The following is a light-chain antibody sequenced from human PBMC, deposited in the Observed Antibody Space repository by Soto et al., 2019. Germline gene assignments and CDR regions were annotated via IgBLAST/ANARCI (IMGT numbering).Light chain of an antibody. J-gene: IGKJ1*01. V-gene: IGKV3-20*01. CDR3: QQSRGSPLT. Sequence: EIVLTQSPGTLYLSPGERATLSCKASQSLSSSQLAWYQQKPGQAPRLLIYGASSRATGIPDRISGSGSGTDFTLTISRLEAEDFAVYYCQQSRGSPLTFGQGTKVDI. CDR1: QSLSSSQ. CDR2: GAS.